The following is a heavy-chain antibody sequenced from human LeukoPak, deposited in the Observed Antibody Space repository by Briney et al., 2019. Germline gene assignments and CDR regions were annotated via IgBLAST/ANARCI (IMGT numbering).Heavy chain of an antibody. Sequence: GGSLRLSCAASGFTFSDYYMSWVRQAPGKGLEWVSYISSSSSYTNYADSVKGRFTISRDNAKNSLYLQMNSLRAEDTAVYYCARSTTVVTPLDYWGQGTLVTVSS. CDR1: GFTFSDYY. J-gene: IGHJ4*02. CDR2: ISSSSSYT. V-gene: IGHV3-11*03. D-gene: IGHD4-23*01. CDR3: ARSTTVVTPLDY.